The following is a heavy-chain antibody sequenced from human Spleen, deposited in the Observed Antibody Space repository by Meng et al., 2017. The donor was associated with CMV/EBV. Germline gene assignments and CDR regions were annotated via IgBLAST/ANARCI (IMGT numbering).Heavy chain of an antibody. CDR3: ARVFEVSGGAFDI. CDR2: IYYSGST. CDR1: GASIRSNY. V-gene: IGHV4-59*01. D-gene: IGHD3-3*01. J-gene: IGHJ3*02. Sequence: GSLRLSCTVSGASIRSNYWSWIRQPPGKGLEWIGYIYYSGSTNYNPSLKSRVTISVDTSKNQSSLKLSSVTAADTAVYYCARVFEVSGGAFDIWGQGTMVTVSS.